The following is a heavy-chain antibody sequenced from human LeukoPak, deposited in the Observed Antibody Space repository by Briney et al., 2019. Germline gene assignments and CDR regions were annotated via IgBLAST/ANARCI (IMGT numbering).Heavy chain of an antibody. CDR2: IYHNGIT. D-gene: IGHD3-16*01. CDR3: ASRNGGAD. CDR1: GYSISSGYY. V-gene: IGHV4-38-2*02. Sequence: SETLSLTCTVSGYSISSGYYWGWIRQPPGKGLEWIGSIYHNGITYYNPSLKSRLTISVDTSKNQFSLNLSSVTAADTAVYYCASRNGGADWGQGTLVTVSS. J-gene: IGHJ4*02.